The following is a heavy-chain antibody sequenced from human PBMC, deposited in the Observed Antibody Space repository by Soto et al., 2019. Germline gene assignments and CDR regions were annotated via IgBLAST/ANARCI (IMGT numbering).Heavy chain of an antibody. D-gene: IGHD3-16*01. J-gene: IGHJ2*01. V-gene: IGHV3-9*01. CDR1: GFSFDEYA. Sequence: EMQLVESGGGLVQPGRSLRLSCAASGFSFDEYAMHWVRQAPGLGLKWVSGSSWNRGSIAYADSVKGRFTVSRDNAKRALYLQMNSLRPEDTALYYCAKVWGGAGDWYFDLWGRGTLVTVSS. CDR3: AKVWGGAGDWYFDL. CDR2: SSWNRGSI.